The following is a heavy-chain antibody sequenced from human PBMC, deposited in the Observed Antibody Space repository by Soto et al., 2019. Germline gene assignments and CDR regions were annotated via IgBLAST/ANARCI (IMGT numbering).Heavy chain of an antibody. CDR3: ARGRAQLVVYYYYYMDV. Sequence: ASVKVSCKASGYTFTSYEINWVRQATGQGLEWMGWMNPNSGNTGYAQKFQGRVTMTRNTSISTAYMELSSLRSEDTAVYYCARGRAQLVVYYYYYMDVWGKGTTVTVSS. CDR1: GYTFTSYE. J-gene: IGHJ6*03. CDR2: MNPNSGNT. V-gene: IGHV1-8*01. D-gene: IGHD6-13*01.